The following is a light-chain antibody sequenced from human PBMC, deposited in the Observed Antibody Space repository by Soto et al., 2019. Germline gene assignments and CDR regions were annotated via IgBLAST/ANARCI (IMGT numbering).Light chain of an antibody. J-gene: IGLJ3*02. CDR1: SSDVGGYNY. CDR3: SSYTTSGTFGV. CDR2: DVS. Sequence: QSALTQPASVSGSPGQSITISCTGTSSDVGGYNYVSWYQHHPGKAPKLIIYDVSNQPSGVSNRFSGSKSGNTASLTISGLQAEDDADYHCSSYTTSGTFGVFGGGTKVTVL. V-gene: IGLV2-14*03.